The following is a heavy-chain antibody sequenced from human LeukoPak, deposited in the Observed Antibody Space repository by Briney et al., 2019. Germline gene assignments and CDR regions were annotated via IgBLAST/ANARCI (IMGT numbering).Heavy chain of an antibody. CDR2: VFWDDDK. V-gene: IGHV2-5*02. D-gene: IGHD6-6*01. CDR1: GSSLSTTGVG. J-gene: IGHJ4*02. CDR3: AYQWPDSSSEARGPRYFHY. Sequence: SGPTLVNPTQTLTLTCTFSGSSLSTTGVGVGWIRQPPGKALEWLALVFWDDDKRYSPSLKSRLTIIKDTSKNQVLLIMTNMDSVDTATYYCAYQWPDSSSEARGPRYFHYWGQGTLVTVSS.